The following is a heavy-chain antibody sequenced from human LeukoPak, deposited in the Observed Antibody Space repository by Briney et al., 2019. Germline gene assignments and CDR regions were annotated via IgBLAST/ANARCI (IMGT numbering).Heavy chain of an antibody. CDR2: IYPGDSDT. D-gene: IGHD6-13*01. Sequence: GESLKISCQGSGYSFTTYWIGWVRQMPGKGLEWMGNIYPGDSDTRYSPSFKGQVTISADKSISTAYLQWSSLKASDTAMYYCARREAAAGTWWFDPWGQGTLATVSS. CDR1: GYSFTTYW. CDR3: ARREAAAGTWWFDP. J-gene: IGHJ5*02. V-gene: IGHV5-51*01.